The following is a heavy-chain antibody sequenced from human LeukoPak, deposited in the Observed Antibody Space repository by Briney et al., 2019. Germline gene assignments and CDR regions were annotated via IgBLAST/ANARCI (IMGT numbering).Heavy chain of an antibody. CDR3: ARGNEYSSSSGDY. D-gene: IGHD6-6*01. V-gene: IGHV4-59*01. Sequence: PSETLSLTCTVSGGSISSYYWSWIRQPPGKGLEWIGYIYYSGSTNYNPSLKSRVTISVDTSKNQFSLKLSSVTAADTAVYYCARGNEYSSSSGDYWGQGTLVTVSS. CDR1: GGSISSYY. CDR2: IYYSGST. J-gene: IGHJ4*02.